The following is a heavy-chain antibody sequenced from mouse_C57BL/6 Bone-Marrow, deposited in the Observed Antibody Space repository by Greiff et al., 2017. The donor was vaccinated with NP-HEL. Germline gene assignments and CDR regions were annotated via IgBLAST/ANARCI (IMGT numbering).Heavy chain of an antibody. CDR3: ASGGY. Sequence: EVNLVESGGDLVKPGGSLKLSCAASGFTFSSYGMSWVRQTPDKRLEWVATISSGGSYTYYPDSVKGRFTISRDNAKNTLYLQMSSLKSEDTAMYYCASGGYWGQGTTLTVSS. CDR1: GFTFSSYG. J-gene: IGHJ2*01. V-gene: IGHV5-6*01. CDR2: ISSGGSYT.